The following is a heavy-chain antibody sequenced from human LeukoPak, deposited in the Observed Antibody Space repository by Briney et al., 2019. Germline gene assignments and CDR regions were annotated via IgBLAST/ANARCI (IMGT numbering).Heavy chain of an antibody. CDR1: GYPFTDYY. CDR2: INPNSGGT. CDR3: ARISVAGGF. V-gene: IGHV1-2*02. J-gene: IGHJ1*01. Sequence: ASVKVSCKASGYPFTDYYVQWVRQAPGQGLEWMGWINPNSGGTSYAQKFQGRVTMTRDTSISTAYMELSRLTSDDTAVYYCARISVAGGFWGQGTLVTVSS. D-gene: IGHD6-19*01.